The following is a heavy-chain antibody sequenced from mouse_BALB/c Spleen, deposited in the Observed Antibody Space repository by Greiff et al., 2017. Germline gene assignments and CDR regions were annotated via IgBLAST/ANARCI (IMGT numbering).Heavy chain of an antibody. J-gene: IGHJ4*01. V-gene: IGHV5-12-2*01. D-gene: IGHD2-10*02. CDR3: ARQEYGNAMDY. CDR2: ISNGGGST. Sequence: EVQVVESGGGLVQPGGSLKLSCAASGFTFSSYTMSWVRQTPEKRLEWVAYISNGGGSTYYPDTVKGRFTISRDNAKNTLYLQMSSLKSEDTAMYYCARQEYGNAMDYWGQGTSVTVSS. CDR1: GFTFSSYT.